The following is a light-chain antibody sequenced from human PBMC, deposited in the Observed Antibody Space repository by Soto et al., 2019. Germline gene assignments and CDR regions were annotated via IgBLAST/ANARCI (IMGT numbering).Light chain of an antibody. CDR3: QQYYSYSYT. J-gene: IGKJ2*01. CDR1: QGISSY. CDR2: AAS. Sequence: AIRMTQSPSSFSASTGDRVTITCRASQGISSYLAWYQQKPGKASKLLIYAASTLQSGVPSRFSGSGSGTDFTLTISCLQSEDFATYYCQQYYSYSYTFGQGTKLEIK. V-gene: IGKV1-8*01.